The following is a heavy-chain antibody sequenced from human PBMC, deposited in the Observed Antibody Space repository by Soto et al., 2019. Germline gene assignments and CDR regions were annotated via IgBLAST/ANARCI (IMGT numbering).Heavy chain of an antibody. CDR3: ARGPGGLGRYFDWLLSKVGEKDAFDI. Sequence: PGGSLRLSCAASGFTFSSYGMHWVRQAPGKGLEWVAVIWYDGSNKYYADSVKGRFTISRDNSKNTLYLQMNSLRAEDTAVYYCARGPGGLGRYFDWLLSKVGEKDAFDIWGQGTMVTVSS. D-gene: IGHD3-9*01. J-gene: IGHJ3*02. V-gene: IGHV3-33*01. CDR2: IWYDGSNK. CDR1: GFTFSSYG.